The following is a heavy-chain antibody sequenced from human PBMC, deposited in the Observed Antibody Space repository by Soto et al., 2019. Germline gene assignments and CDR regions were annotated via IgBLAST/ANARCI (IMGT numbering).Heavy chain of an antibody. J-gene: IGHJ3*02. Sequence: GGSLRLSCAASGFTFDDYAMHWVRQAPGKGLEWVSGISWNSGSIGYADSVKGRFTISRDNAKNSLYLQMNSLRAEDTALYYCAKDVPATIFVVVPPYDDVVIWCQAPIVT. V-gene: IGHV3-9*01. CDR1: GFTFDDYA. D-gene: IGHD3-3*01. CDR2: ISWNSGSI. CDR3: AKDVPATIFVVVPPYDDVVI.